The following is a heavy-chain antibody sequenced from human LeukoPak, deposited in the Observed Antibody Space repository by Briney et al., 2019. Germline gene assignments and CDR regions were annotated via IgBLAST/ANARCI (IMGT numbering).Heavy chain of an antibody. D-gene: IGHD5-24*01. Sequence: PGGSLRLSCAASGFTFSSCGIHWVRQAPGKGLEWVAVIWYDGTNKYYADSVKGRFTTSRDNSKNTVYLQMNSLRAEDTAVYYCAKDRGDGFKGFDYWGQGTLVTVSS. CDR3: AKDRGDGFKGFDY. CDR2: IWYDGTNK. J-gene: IGHJ4*02. V-gene: IGHV3-33*06. CDR1: GFTFSSCG.